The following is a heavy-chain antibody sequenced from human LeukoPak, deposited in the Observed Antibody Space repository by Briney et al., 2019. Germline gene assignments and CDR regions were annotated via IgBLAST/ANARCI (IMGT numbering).Heavy chain of an antibody. J-gene: IGHJ4*02. D-gene: IGHD3-16*02. CDR2: INHSGST. CDR1: GFTFSSYS. V-gene: IGHV4-34*01. CDR3: ARDRITFGGVIVDY. Sequence: PGGSLRLSCAASGFTFSSYSMNWVRQAPGKGLEWIGEINHSGSTNYNPSLRSRVTISVDTSKNQFSLKLSSVTAADTAVYYCARDRITFGGVIVDYWGQGTLVTVSS.